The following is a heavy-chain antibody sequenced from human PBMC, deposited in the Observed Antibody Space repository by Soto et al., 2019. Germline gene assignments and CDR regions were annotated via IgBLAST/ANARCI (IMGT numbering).Heavy chain of an antibody. J-gene: IGHJ4*02. CDR3: ARSIGADDYLDS. D-gene: IGHD3-3*01. CDR2: TYYRSKSYN. CDR1: GDIVSSNSSA. V-gene: IGHV6-1*01. Sequence: SQTLSVPCAISGDIVSSNSSACNVISESPSRGLEWLGRTYYRSKSYNDYAVSVKSRITINPDTSKNQVSLQLNSVTPEDTAVYDRARSIGADDYLDSWGQGTLVT.